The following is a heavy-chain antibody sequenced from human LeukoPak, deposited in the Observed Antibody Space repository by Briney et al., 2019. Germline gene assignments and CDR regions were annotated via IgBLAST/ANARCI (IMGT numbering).Heavy chain of an antibody. D-gene: IGHD5-12*01. CDR1: GFTFDDYG. CDR3: ARGRYSGYDYGFDY. J-gene: IGHJ4*02. Sequence: RTGGSLRLSCAASGFTFDDYGMSWVRQAPGKGLEWVSGINWNGGSTGYADSVKGRFTISRDNAKNSLYLQMNSLRAEDTALYHCARGRYSGYDYGFDYWGQGTLVTVSS. V-gene: IGHV3-20*01. CDR2: INWNGGST.